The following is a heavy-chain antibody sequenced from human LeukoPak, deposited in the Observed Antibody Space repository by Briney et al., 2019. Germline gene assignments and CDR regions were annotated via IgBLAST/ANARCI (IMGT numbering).Heavy chain of an antibody. CDR1: GYSFTSYG. V-gene: IGHV5-51*01. D-gene: IGHD3-22*01. CDR3: ARRGDYYDSIGQYYTPFDF. J-gene: IGHJ4*02. Sequence: GESLKISCKGFGYSFTSYGIGWVRQMPGKGLEWMGIIYFAESDIRYSPSFQGQVTISVDKSISTAYLHWNSLKASDTAMYYCARRGDYYDSIGQYYTPFDFWGQGTLVTVSS. CDR2: IYFAESDI.